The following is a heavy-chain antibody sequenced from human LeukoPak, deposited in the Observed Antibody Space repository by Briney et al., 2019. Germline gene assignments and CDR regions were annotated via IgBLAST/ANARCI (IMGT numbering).Heavy chain of an antibody. CDR3: AKSYFDYSTYYSYYFNL. CDR2: IYPSGST. D-gene: IGHD4-11*01. J-gene: IGHJ4*02. Sequence: PSETLSLTCTVSGGSISNAYWSWIRQPPGRGREWIGYIYPSGSTNYHPSLKSRVTISVDTSKNHFALNLSSVTAADTAVYYCAKSYFDYSTYYSYYFNLWGQGALVTVSS. V-gene: IGHV4-4*09. CDR1: GGSISNAY.